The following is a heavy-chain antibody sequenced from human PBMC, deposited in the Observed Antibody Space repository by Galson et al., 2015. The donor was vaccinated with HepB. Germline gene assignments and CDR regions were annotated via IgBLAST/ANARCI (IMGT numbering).Heavy chain of an antibody. CDR1: GGSISSGDYY. J-gene: IGHJ3*02. D-gene: IGHD3-16*02. V-gene: IGHV4-30-4*01. CDR3: ARDWGYDYVWGSYRYGDAFDI. CDR2: IYYSGST. Sequence: TLSLTCTVSGGSISSGDYYWSWIRQPPGKGLEWIGYIYYSGSTYYNPSLKSRVTISVDTSKNQFSLKLSSVTAADTAVYYCARDWGYDYVWGSYRYGDAFDIWGQGTMVTVSS.